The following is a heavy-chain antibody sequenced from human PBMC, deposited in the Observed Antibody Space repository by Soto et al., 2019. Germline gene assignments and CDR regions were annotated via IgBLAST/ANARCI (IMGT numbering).Heavy chain of an antibody. V-gene: IGHV4-59*08. J-gene: IGHJ4*02. Sequence: SETLSLTCTVSGGSISSYYWSWIRQPPGKGLEWIGYIYYSGSTNYNPSLKSRVTISVDTSKNQFSLRLSSVTAAETAVYYCARVDIAVVQSTNFDYWGQGTLVTVSS. D-gene: IGHD2-2*01. CDR3: ARVDIAVVQSTNFDY. CDR1: GGSISSYY. CDR2: IYYSGST.